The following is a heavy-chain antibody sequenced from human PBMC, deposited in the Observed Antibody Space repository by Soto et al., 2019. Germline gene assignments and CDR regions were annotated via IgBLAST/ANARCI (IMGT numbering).Heavy chain of an antibody. D-gene: IGHD6-25*01. CDR1: GGSISSGGYD. CDR2: IYYSGST. Sequence: QVQLQESGPGRVKPSQTLSLTCTVSGGSISSGGYDWSWIRQHPGKGLEWIGYIYYSGSTYYNTSLNRLVTTSVDTTKNQFSLKLSSVTAADTAVYYCGGEAAGILNWFDPWGQGTLVTVSS. V-gene: IGHV4-31*01. CDR3: GGEAAGILNWFDP. J-gene: IGHJ5*02.